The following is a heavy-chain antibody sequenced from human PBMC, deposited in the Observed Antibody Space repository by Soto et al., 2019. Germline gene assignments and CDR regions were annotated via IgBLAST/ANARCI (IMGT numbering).Heavy chain of an antibody. D-gene: IGHD5-18*01. CDR1: GFTFSSYS. Sequence: GGSLRLSCGASGFTFSSYSMNWVRQAPGKGLEWVSSISSSSSYIYYADSVKGRFTISRDNAKNSLYLQMNSLRAEDTAVYYCARDISVDTAGMDAFDIWGQGTMVTVSS. CDR3: ARDISVDTAGMDAFDI. V-gene: IGHV3-21*01. J-gene: IGHJ3*02. CDR2: ISSSSSYI.